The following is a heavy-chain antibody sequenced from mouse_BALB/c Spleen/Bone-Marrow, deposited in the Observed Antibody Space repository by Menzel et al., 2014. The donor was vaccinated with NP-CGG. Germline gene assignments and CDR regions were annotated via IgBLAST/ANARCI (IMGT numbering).Heavy chain of an antibody. V-gene: IGHV5-9-4*01. CDR1: GFTFSSYA. J-gene: IGHJ4*01. CDR2: ISSGGSYT. CDR3: AREGYDGQMDY. D-gene: IGHD2-2*01. Sequence: XVKVVESGGGLVKPGGSLKLSCAASGFTFSSYAMSWVRQSPEKRLEGVAEISSGGSYTYYPDTVTGRFTISRDNAKNTLYLEMSSLRSEDTAMYYCAREGYDGQMDYWXQXTXVTXSS.